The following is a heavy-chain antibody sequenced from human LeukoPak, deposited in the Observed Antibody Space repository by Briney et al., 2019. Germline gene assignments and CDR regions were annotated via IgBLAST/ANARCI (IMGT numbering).Heavy chain of an antibody. CDR3: ARLRTMVRGVIPYYYYYMDV. J-gene: IGHJ6*03. V-gene: IGHV4-39*01. D-gene: IGHD3-10*01. Sequence: PSETLSLTCTVSGGSISSSSYYWGWIRQPPGKGLEWIGSIYYSGSTYYNPSPKSRVTISVDTSKNQFSLKLSSVTAADTAVYYCARLRTMVRGVIPYYYYYMDVWGKGTTVTVSS. CDR1: GGSISSSSYY. CDR2: IYYSGST.